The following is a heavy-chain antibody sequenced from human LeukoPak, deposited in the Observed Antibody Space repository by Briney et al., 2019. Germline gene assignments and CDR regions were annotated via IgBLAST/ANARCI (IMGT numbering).Heavy chain of an antibody. J-gene: IGHJ4*02. V-gene: IGHV3-48*03. Sequence: PGGSLRLSCAASGFTFSSYEMNWVRQAPGKGLEWVSYISSSGSTIYYADSVKGRFTISRDNAKNSLYLQMNSLRAEDTAVYYCARDIPGTTSLVDYWGQGTLVTVSS. D-gene: IGHD1-1*01. CDR2: ISSSGSTI. CDR3: ARDIPGTTSLVDY. CDR1: GFTFSSYE.